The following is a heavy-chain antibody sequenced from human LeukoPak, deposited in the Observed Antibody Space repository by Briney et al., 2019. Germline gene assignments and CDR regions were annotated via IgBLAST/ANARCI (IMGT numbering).Heavy chain of an antibody. CDR3: ARASSSSWYVSSNWFDP. Sequence: SETLSLTCTVPGGSISSYYWSWIRQPPGKGLEWIGYIYYSGSTNYNPSLKSRITISVDTSKNQFSLKLSSVTAADTAVYYCARASSSSWYVSSNWFDPWGQGTLVTVSS. J-gene: IGHJ5*02. V-gene: IGHV4-59*01. CDR1: GGSISSYY. CDR2: IYYSGST. D-gene: IGHD6-13*01.